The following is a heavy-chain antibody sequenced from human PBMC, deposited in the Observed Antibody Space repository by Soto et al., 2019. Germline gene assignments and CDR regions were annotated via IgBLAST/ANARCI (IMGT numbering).Heavy chain of an antibody. D-gene: IGHD3-16*02. CDR3: ASDSGSYRSNYYYYMDV. Sequence: GGSLRLSCAASGFTFSSYSMNWVRQAPGKGLEWVSSISSSSSYIYYADSVKGRFTISRDNAKNSLYLQMNSLRAEDTAVYYCASDSGSYRSNYYYYMDVWGKGTTVTVSS. J-gene: IGHJ6*03. CDR2: ISSSSSYI. CDR1: GFTFSSYS. V-gene: IGHV3-21*01.